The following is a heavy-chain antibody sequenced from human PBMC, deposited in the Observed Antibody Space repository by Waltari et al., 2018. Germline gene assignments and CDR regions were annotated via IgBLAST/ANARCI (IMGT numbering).Heavy chain of an antibody. Sequence: QVQLQQWGAGLLKPSETLSLTCAVYGGSFSGSSWSGIREPPGKGLEWIGEINHSGSTNYNPSLKSRVTISVDTSKNQFSLKLSSVTAADTAVYYCARGRRALWFGELLADYWGQGTLVTVSS. D-gene: IGHD3-10*01. CDR1: GGSFSGSS. J-gene: IGHJ4*02. CDR2: INHSGST. V-gene: IGHV4-34*01. CDR3: ARGRRALWFGELLADY.